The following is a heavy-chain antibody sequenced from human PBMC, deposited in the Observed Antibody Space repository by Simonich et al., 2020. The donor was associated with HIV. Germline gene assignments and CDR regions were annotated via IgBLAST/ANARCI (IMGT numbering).Heavy chain of an antibody. J-gene: IGHJ3*02. D-gene: IGHD6-13*01. CDR1: GYTFIDYY. CDR2: INPDSGAT. CDR3: AREGNQLEDAFNI. Sequence: QVQLVQSGAEVKKPGASVKVSCKASGYTFIDYYIPGVRQAPGQGREWMGWINPDSGATEFAQKFQGRVTLTRDTSITTAYMEVSRLTADDTAVYYCAREGNQLEDAFNIWGQGTMVTVSS. V-gene: IGHV1-2*02.